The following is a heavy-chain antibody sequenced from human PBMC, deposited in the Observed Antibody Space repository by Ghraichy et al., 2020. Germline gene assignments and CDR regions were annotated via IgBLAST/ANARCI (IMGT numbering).Heavy chain of an antibody. J-gene: IGHJ3*02. CDR2: IYYSGST. Sequence: SETLSLTCTVSGGSISSSSYYWGWIRQPPGKGLEWIGSIYYSGSTYYNPSLKSRVTISVDTSKNQFSLKLSSVTAADTAVYYCARIFIVGATTDEDAFDIWGQGTMVTVSS. CDR3: ARIFIVGATTDEDAFDI. CDR1: GGSISSSSYY. V-gene: IGHV4-39*01. D-gene: IGHD1-26*01.